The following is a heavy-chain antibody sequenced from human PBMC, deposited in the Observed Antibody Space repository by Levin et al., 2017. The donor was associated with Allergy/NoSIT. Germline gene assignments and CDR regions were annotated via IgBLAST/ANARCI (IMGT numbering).Heavy chain of an antibody. CDR3: ARGGCDRTSCLDH. CDR2: ILNDGTT. CDR1: AFTFRNYY. Sequence: QPGGSLRLSCTASAFTFRNYYMHWVRQAPGMGLVWVSNILNDGTTNYADSVKGRFTISRDNAKNTLYLQMNSPGEEDTAVYFCARGGCDRTSCLDHWGQGILVTVSS. V-gene: IGHV3-74*01. J-gene: IGHJ4*02. D-gene: IGHD2-2*01.